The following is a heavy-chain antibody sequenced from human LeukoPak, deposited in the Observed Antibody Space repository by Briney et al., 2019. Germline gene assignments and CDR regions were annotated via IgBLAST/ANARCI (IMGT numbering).Heavy chain of an antibody. J-gene: IGHJ4*02. CDR2: ISTGGSTR. CDR1: RFTISDYY. CDR3: GRASSTGPPRAPFDD. Sequence: GGSLRLSCSASRFTISDYYMMWIRQAQGQGLAWISYISTGGSTRYYADSVKGRFTIARDNARNSLYLQRNSLTAEDTAEYYCGRASSTGPPRAPFDDWGQGTLVTVSS. D-gene: IGHD1-1*01. V-gene: IGHV3-11*04.